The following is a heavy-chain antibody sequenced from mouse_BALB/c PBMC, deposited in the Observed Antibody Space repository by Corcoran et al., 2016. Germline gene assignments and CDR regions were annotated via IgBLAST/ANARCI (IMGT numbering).Heavy chain of an antibody. Sequence: QVQLQQSGAELVRPGTSVKVSCKASGYAFTNYLIEWVKQRPGQGLEWIGVINPGSGCTNYNEKFKGKATLTADKSASTAYMQISNLTSDDAAVYFCARSRGNDAMDYWGQGTSVTVSS. V-gene: IGHV1-54*01. J-gene: IGHJ4*01. CDR2: INPGSGCT. CDR1: GYAFTNYL. CDR3: ARSRGNDAMDY. D-gene: IGHD2-1*01.